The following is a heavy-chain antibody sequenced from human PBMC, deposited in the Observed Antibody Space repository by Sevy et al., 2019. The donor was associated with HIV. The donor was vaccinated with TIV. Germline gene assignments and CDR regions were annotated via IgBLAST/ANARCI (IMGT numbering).Heavy chain of an antibody. V-gene: IGHV3-30-3*01. Sequence: GGSLRLSCAASGFTFGSYAMHWVRQAPGKGLEWVAIISSDGDNTYYADTVKGRFTISRDNSKNTVYLQMNRLRAEDTAFYYCVREGAPYRNIRYCSGNNCFYNWFDPWGQGTLVTVSS. J-gene: IGHJ5*02. CDR2: ISSDGDNT. D-gene: IGHD2-15*01. CDR3: VREGAPYRNIRYCSGNNCFYNWFDP. CDR1: GFTFGSYA.